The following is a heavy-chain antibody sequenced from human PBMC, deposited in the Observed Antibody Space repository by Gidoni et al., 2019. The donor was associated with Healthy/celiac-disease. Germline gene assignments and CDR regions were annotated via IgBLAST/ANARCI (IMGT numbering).Heavy chain of an antibody. CDR1: GFTFSSYW. CDR3: ARENYDFWSALPGAFDY. D-gene: IGHD3-3*01. V-gene: IGHV3-7*01. CDR2: IKQDGREK. J-gene: IGHJ4*02. Sequence: EVQLVESGGGLVQPGGSLRLSCAASGFTFSSYWMSWVRQAPGKGLEWVANIKQDGREKYYVDSVKGRFTISRDNAKNSLYLQMNSLRAEDTAVYYCARENYDFWSALPGAFDYWGQGTLVTVSS.